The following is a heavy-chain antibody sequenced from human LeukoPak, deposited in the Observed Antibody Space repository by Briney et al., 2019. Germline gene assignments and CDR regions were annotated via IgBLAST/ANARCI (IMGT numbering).Heavy chain of an antibody. Sequence: GGSLRLSCAASGFTFSSYWMHWVRQAPGKGLVWVSRINSDGSSTSYADSVKGRFTISRDNAKNTLYLQMNSLRAEDTAVYYCAKESWLHYFDYWGQGTLVTVSS. CDR3: AKESWLHYFDY. CDR1: GFTFSSYW. CDR2: INSDGSST. D-gene: IGHD5-18*01. V-gene: IGHV3-74*01. J-gene: IGHJ4*02.